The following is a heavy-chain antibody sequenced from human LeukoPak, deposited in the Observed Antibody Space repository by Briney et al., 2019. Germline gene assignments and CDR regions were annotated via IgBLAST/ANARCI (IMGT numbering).Heavy chain of an antibody. CDR1: GFTFSSYA. D-gene: IGHD3-3*01. Sequence: GGSLRLSCAASGFTFSSYAMSWVRQAPGKGLEWVSAISGSGGSTYYADSVKGRFTISRDNSKNTLYLQMNSLRAEDTAVYYCAKLRFLEWLTGSDYWGQGTLVTVSS. CDR2: ISGSGGST. V-gene: IGHV3-23*01. CDR3: AKLRFLEWLTGSDY. J-gene: IGHJ4*02.